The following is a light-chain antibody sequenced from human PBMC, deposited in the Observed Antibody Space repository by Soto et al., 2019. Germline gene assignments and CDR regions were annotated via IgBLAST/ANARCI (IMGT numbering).Light chain of an antibody. V-gene: IGLV2-14*01. J-gene: IGLJ3*02. CDR3: ISYIPSTTTHWV. CDR2: EVS. CDR1: SSDVGAYNY. Sequence: QSALTQPASVSGSPGQSITISCTGTSSDVGAYNYVSWYQQHPGKAPKLMIYEVSNRPSGVSDRFSGSRSGNTASLTISGLQAEDESDYYCISYIPSTTTHWVFGGGTKVTVL.